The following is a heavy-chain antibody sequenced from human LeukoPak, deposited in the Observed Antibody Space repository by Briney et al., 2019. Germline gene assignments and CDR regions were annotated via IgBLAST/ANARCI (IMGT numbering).Heavy chain of an antibody. D-gene: IGHD6-13*01. Sequence: GGSLRLSCAASGFTFSRSWMSWVRQAPGKGLEWVANIKQDASFKVYIDSVKGRFTISRDNAENSLYLQMNSLRDEDTAVYYCARDGYGGYLDCWGQGTMVTVSS. CDR3: ARDGYGGYLDC. J-gene: IGHJ4*02. V-gene: IGHV3-7*01. CDR1: GFTFSRSW. CDR2: IKQDASFK.